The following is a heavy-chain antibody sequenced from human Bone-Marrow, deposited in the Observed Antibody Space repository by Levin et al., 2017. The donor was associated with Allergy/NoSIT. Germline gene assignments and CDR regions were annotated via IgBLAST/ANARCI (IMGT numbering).Heavy chain of an antibody. CDR3: ARAVNGNSNFYY. V-gene: IGHV3-7*01. J-gene: IGHJ4*02. Sequence: PGGSLRLSCAASGFMFSSYWMSWVRQAPGKGLEWVGNIKQDGSATYYVDSLKGRFTISRDNAKNSLYLQMNSLRAEDTAVYYCARAVNGNSNFYYWGQGTLVTVSS. CDR2: IKQDGSAT. D-gene: IGHD4-11*01. CDR1: GFMFSSYW.